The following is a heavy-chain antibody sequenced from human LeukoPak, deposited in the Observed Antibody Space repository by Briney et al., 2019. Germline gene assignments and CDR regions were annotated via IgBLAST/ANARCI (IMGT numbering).Heavy chain of an antibody. CDR2: ISGSGGST. CDR3: VRGLPRPGYSGHVCLDF. CDR1: GFTFSSYA. Sequence: GGSLRLSCAASGFTFSSYAMSWVRQAPGKGLEWVSAISGSGGSTYYADSVKGRFTISRDNSRNTLYLQMHSLRIEDTAVYYCVRGLPRPGYSGHVCLDFWGQGTLVTVSS. D-gene: IGHD5-12*01. V-gene: IGHV3-23*01. J-gene: IGHJ4*02.